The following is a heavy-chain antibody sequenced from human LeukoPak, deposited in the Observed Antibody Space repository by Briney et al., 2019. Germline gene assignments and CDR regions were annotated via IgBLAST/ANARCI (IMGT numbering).Heavy chain of an antibody. CDR1: GDSMNNYY. V-gene: IGHV4-4*07. D-gene: IGHD3-16*01. J-gene: IGHJ4*02. Sequence: SETLSLTCTVSGDSMNNYYWTWMQQPAGKGLEWIGRIYISGNTMYNPSLQSRVTMSLDTSKNHFSLKLRSVTAADTAVYFCARGGVLHTYCDYWGQGTLVSVSS. CDR3: ARGGVLHTYCDY. CDR2: IYISGNT.